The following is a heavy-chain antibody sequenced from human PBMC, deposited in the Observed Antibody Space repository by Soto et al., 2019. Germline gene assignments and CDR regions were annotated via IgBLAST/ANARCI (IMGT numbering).Heavy chain of an antibody. V-gene: IGHV1-69*06. D-gene: IGHD1-26*01. Sequence: QVKLMQSGAVLKKPGSSVKVSCKASGGTFSSYAFSWLRQAPGQGLEWMGGITPMLGAANYVPKFQGRIRITADTAATTVYLEMSGLRHNDTAMYYCARGGREEYFDWLATWGQGSRVTVSS. CDR2: ITPMLGAA. CDR1: GGTFSSYA. J-gene: IGHJ5*02. CDR3: ARGGREEYFDWLAT.